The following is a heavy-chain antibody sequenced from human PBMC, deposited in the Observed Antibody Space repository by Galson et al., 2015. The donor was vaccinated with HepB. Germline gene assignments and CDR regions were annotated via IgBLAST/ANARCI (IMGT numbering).Heavy chain of an antibody. CDR1: GGSISSGRSF. Sequence: SETLSLTCTVSGGSISSGRSFWGWIRQPPGKRLEWIGSFYYSGNTYYNPSLKSRVTIFEDTSKNQFSLTLTYVTAVDTAIYYCAGNDFWSGSYSPYWYFDLWGRGTLVTVSS. CDR3: AGNDFWSGSYSPYWYFDL. V-gene: IGHV4-39*01. CDR2: FYYSGNT. J-gene: IGHJ2*01. D-gene: IGHD3-3*01.